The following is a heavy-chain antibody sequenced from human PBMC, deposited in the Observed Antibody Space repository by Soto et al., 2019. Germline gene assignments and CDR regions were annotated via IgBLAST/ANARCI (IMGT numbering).Heavy chain of an antibody. CDR3: ARDLGRLTSNRFDY. V-gene: IGHV4-30-4*01. J-gene: IGHJ4*02. CDR2: IYYSGST. Sequence: SETLSLTCTVSGGSISSGDYYWSWIRQPPGKGLEWIGYIYYSGSTYYNPSLKSRVTISVDTSKNQFSLKLSSVTAADTAVYYCARDLGRLTSNRFDYWGQGTLVTVSS. D-gene: IGHD5-12*01. CDR1: GGSISSGDYY.